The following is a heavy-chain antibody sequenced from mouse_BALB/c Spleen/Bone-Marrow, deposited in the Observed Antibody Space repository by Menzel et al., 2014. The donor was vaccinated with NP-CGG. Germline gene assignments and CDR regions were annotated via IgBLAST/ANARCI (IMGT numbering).Heavy chain of an antibody. CDR1: GYTFTSYW. D-gene: IGHD2-14*01. J-gene: IGHJ4*01. CDR3: ARAKRYGEMDY. CDR2: IYPGDGDT. V-gene: IGHV1-87*01. Sequence: QVQLQQSGAELARPGASVKLSCKASGYTFTSYWMQWVKRRPGQGLEWIGAIYPGDGDTRFTQKFKGKATLTADKSSSTAYMQLSSLASEDSAVYYCARAKRYGEMDYWGQGTSVTVSS.